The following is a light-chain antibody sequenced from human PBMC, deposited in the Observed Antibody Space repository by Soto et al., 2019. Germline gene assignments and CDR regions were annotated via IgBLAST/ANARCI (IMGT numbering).Light chain of an antibody. CDR2: GAS. CDR3: HQYGSSQWT. V-gene: IGKV3-20*01. Sequence: EIVLTQSPGTLSLSPGERATLSCRASQSVSSSYLAWYQQKPGQAPRLLIYGASSRATGIPDRFSGSGSGTDFTLTISRLEPEDCAVYYCHQYGSSQWTFGQGAQVVIK. CDR1: QSVSSSY. J-gene: IGKJ1*01.